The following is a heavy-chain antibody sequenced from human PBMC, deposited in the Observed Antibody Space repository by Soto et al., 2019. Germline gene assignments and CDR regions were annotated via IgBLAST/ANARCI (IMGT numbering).Heavy chain of an antibody. D-gene: IGHD3-10*01. CDR1: GGTFSSYA. CDR2: IIPIFGTA. J-gene: IGHJ4*02. CDR3: SRAGTRVRGVIIAGQLGY. Sequence: QVQLVQSGAEVKKPGSSVKVSCKASGGTFSSYAISWVRQAPGQGLEWMGGIIPIFGTANYAQKFQGRVTITADEATSTAYMELSSLRSEDTAVYYCSRAGTRVRGVIIAGQLGYWGPGTLVPVSS. V-gene: IGHV1-69*01.